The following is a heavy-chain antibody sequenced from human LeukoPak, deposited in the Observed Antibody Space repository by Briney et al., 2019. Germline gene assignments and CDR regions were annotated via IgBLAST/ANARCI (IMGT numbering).Heavy chain of an antibody. V-gene: IGHV1-18*01. CDR3: ARAPPSWSLGYYYYYYMDV. CDR1: GYTFTSYG. CDR2: ISGYNGNT. Sequence: GASVKVSSKASGYTFTSYGISWVRQAPGQGLEWMGWISGYNGNTHYAQKLQGRVTMTTDTSTSTAFMELRSLRSDDTAVYYCARAPPSWSLGYYYYYYMDVWGKGTTVTVSS. D-gene: IGHD1-26*01. J-gene: IGHJ6*03.